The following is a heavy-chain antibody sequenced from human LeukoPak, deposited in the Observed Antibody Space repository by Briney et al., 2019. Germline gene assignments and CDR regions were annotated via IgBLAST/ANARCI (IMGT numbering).Heavy chain of an antibody. Sequence: GGSLRLSCAASGFTFSSYWMHWVRQAPGKGLVWVSRINSDGSSTSYADSVKGRFTISRDNAKNTLYLQMNSLRAEDTAVYYRASIAGYDFWSGYYYEYFQHWGQGTLVTVSS. V-gene: IGHV3-74*01. CDR1: GFTFSSYW. CDR2: INSDGSST. D-gene: IGHD3-3*01. J-gene: IGHJ1*01. CDR3: ASIAGYDFWSGYYYEYFQH.